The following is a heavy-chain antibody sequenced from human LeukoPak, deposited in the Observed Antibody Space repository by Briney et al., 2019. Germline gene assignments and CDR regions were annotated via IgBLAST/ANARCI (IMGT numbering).Heavy chain of an antibody. J-gene: IGHJ4*02. Sequence: SETLSLTCTVSGGSISSGGYYWSWIRQHPGKGLEWIGYIYYSGSTYYNPSLKSRVTISADTSKNQFSLKLSSVTAADTAVYYCARGQLYCSGGSCYRTPDYWGQGTLVTVSS. CDR2: IYYSGST. D-gene: IGHD2-15*01. CDR3: ARGQLYCSGGSCYRTPDY. CDR1: GGSISSGGYY. V-gene: IGHV4-31*03.